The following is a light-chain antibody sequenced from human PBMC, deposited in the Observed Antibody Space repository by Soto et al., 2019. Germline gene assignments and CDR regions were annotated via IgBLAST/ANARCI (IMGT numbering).Light chain of an antibody. CDR2: WAS. Sequence: DIVMTQSPDSLAVSLGERATINCKSSQSVLYSSNNKNYLAWYQQKPGQPPKLLIYWASTRESVVPDRFSGSGSGIDFTITLSRVQAEDVGVYYCEQYYSIPLYTFGQGTKVEIE. CDR1: QSVLYSSNNKNY. CDR3: EQYYSIPLYT. J-gene: IGKJ2*01. V-gene: IGKV4-1*01.